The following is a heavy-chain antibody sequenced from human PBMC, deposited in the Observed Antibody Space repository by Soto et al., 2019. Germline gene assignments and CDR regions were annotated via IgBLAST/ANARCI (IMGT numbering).Heavy chain of an antibody. D-gene: IGHD1-7*01. Sequence: HLGGSLRLSCAASGFTFSSYAMSWVRQAPGKGLEWVSAISGSGGSTYYADSVKGRFTISRDNSKNTLYLQMNSLRAEDTAVYYCAKRTGTTLDYYYYYGMDVWGQGTTVTVSS. J-gene: IGHJ6*02. CDR1: GFTFSSYA. CDR2: ISGSGGST. V-gene: IGHV3-23*01. CDR3: AKRTGTTLDYYYYYGMDV.